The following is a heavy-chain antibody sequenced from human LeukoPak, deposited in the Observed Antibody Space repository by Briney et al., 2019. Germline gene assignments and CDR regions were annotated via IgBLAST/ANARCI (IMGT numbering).Heavy chain of an antibody. V-gene: IGHV4-39*01. CDR3: ARGAYDSSGYYYPDY. D-gene: IGHD3-22*01. CDR2: IYYSGST. CDR1: GGSISSSSYY. Sequence: SETLSLTCTVSGGSISSSSYYWGWIRQPPGKGLEWIGSIYYSGSTYYNPSLKSRVTISVDTSKNQFSLKLSSVTAADTAVYYCARGAYDSSGYYYPDYWGQGTLVTVSS. J-gene: IGHJ4*02.